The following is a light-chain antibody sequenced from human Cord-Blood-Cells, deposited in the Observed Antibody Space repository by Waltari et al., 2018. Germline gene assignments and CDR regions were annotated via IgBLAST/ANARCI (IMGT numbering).Light chain of an antibody. J-gene: IGKJ5*01. Sequence: DIQMTQSPSSLSASVGDRVTITCQASQDISNYLNLYQQKPGKAPKLLIYDASNLETGFPSRFSGSGSGTDFTFTISSLQPEDIATYYCQQYDNLLITFGQVTRLEIK. V-gene: IGKV1-33*01. CDR2: DAS. CDR3: QQYDNLLIT. CDR1: QDISNY.